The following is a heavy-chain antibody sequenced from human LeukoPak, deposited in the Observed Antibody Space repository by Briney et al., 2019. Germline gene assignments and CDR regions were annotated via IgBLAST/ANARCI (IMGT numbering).Heavy chain of an antibody. J-gene: IGHJ1*01. D-gene: IGHD2-15*01. CDR2: IYHSGST. CDR3: ARGVVVSGSFQH. CDR1: GYSISSGYY. V-gene: IGHV4-38-2*02. Sequence: SETLSLTCSVSGYSISSGYYWGWIRPPPGKGVEGIGKIYHSGSTYYNPSLKSRVTISVDTSKNQFSLKLSSVTAAATAVYYCARGVVVSGSFQHWGHGTLVTVSS.